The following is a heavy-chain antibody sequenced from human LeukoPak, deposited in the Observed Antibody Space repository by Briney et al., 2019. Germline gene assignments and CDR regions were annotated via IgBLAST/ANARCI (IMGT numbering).Heavy chain of an antibody. CDR2: TYYRSRWGY. V-gene: IGHV6-1*01. Sequence: SQTHSLTCVISGDSVSSQSAVWNWIRQSPSRGLEWLGRTYYRSRWGYNYAVSVKRRITIDPDTSKNQFSLQLNSVTPEDMAIYFCARGDQDFDIWGQGTMVTVSS. J-gene: IGHJ3*02. CDR3: ARGDQDFDI. D-gene: IGHD3-16*01. CDR1: GDSVSSQSAV.